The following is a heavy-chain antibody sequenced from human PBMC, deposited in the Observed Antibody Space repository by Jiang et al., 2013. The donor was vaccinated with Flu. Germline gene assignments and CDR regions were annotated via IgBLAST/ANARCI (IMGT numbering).Heavy chain of an antibody. Sequence: PGLVKPSETLSLTCTVSGGSISSSRYYWGWIRQPPGKGLEWIGTISYSGSTYYNPSLKSRVTISVDTSKNQFSLKLSSVTAADTAIYYCARHRRAADVRSFDYWGQGTLVTVSS. CDR1: GGSISSSRYY. J-gene: IGHJ4*02. CDR3: ARHRRAADVRSFDY. D-gene: IGHD6-13*01. V-gene: IGHV4-39*01. CDR2: ISYSGST.